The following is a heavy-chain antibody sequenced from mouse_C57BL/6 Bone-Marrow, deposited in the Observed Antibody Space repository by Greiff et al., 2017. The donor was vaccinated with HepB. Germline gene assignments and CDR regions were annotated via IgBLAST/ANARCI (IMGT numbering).Heavy chain of an antibody. CDR1: GFSLTSYG. D-gene: IGHD3-3*01. Sequence: QVQLQESGPGLVAPSQSLSITCTVSGFSLTSYGVDWVRQSPGKGLEWLVVIWSDGSTTYNSALKSRLSISKDNSKSQVFLKMNSLQTDDTAMYYCARHGLGQGYFDYWGQGTTLTVSS. CDR2: IWSDGST. J-gene: IGHJ2*01. V-gene: IGHV2-6-1*01. CDR3: ARHGLGQGYFDY.